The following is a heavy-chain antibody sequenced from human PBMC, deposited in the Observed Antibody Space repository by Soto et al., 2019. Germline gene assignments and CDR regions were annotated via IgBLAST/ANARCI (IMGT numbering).Heavy chain of an antibody. CDR1: GGSVSSGSYY. V-gene: IGHV4-61*01. J-gene: IGHJ5*02. D-gene: IGHD6-19*01. CDR2: IYYSGST. Sequence: SETLSLTCTVSGGSVSSGSYYWSWIRQPPGKGLEWIGYIYYSGSTNYNPSLKSRVTISVDTSKNQFSLKLSSVTAADTAVYYCARAQPGIAVAGTELWFDPWGQGTLVTVSS. CDR3: ARAQPGIAVAGTELWFDP.